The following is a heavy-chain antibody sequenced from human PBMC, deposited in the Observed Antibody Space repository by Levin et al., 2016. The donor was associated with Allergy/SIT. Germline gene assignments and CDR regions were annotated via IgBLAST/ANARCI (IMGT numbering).Heavy chain of an antibody. CDR2: IVVGSGNT. D-gene: IGHD2-21*01. CDR3: ARDLGPIHCGGDCYPFDY. Sequence: SVKVSCKASGFTFTSSAVQWVRQARGQRLEWIGWIVVGSGNTNYAQKFQERVTITRDMSTSTAYMELSSLRSEDTAVYYCARDLGPIHCGGDCYPFDYWGQGTLVTVSS. V-gene: IGHV1-58*01. CDR1: GFTFTSSA. J-gene: IGHJ4*02.